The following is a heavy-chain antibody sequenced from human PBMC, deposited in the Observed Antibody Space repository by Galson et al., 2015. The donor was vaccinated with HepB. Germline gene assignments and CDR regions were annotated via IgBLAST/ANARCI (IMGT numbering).Heavy chain of an antibody. J-gene: IGHJ4*02. CDR1: GFTFSNYL. Sequence: SLRLSCAASGFTFSNYLMTWVRQSPGKGLEWVSGISGSGSTTYYADSVKGRFTISRDNSKNTLYLQMNRLRVEGTAVYYCAKDRGYFDWSGFDYWGQGTLVTVSS. V-gene: IGHV3-23*01. CDR3: AKDRGYFDWSGFDY. D-gene: IGHD3-9*01. CDR2: ISGSGSTT.